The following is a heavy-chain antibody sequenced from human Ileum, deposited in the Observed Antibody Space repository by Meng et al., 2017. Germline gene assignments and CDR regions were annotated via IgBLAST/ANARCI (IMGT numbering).Heavy chain of an antibody. CDR2: IRPGGST. D-gene: IGHD2-8*01. V-gene: IGHV4-34*01. CDR3: ARGGCPRAYYFDY. Sequence: SETLSLTCAVYGGSFSGYYWGWIRQAPGKGLEWIGDIRPGGSTNYNPSLKSRVTISLDTSKSQFSRNLSSVTAADTAVYYCARGGCPRAYYFDYWGQGTLVTVSS. J-gene: IGHJ4*02. CDR1: GGSFSGYY.